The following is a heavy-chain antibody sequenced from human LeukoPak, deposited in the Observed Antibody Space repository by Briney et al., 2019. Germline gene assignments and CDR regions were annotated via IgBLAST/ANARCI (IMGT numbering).Heavy chain of an antibody. V-gene: IGHV4-39*01. CDR1: GVSISSSGYY. D-gene: IGHD3-22*01. CDR2: IYYSGST. Sequence: PSETLSLSCTVSGVSISSSGYYWGCIRPPPGKWLEWIGTIYYSGSTYYNPSLKRRVTLSVDTSKNQFSLKLSSVTAAYTAVDYCARLTYCCDSSGDYYAGRGWVDYWGQGTLVTVSS. J-gene: IGHJ4*02. CDR3: ARLTYCCDSSGDYYAGRGWVDY.